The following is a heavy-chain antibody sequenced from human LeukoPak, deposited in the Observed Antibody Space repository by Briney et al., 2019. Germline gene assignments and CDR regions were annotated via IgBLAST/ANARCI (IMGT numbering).Heavy chain of an antibody. Sequence: SETLSLTCAVYGGSFSGYYWSWIRQPPGKGLEWIGEINHSGSTNYNPSLKSRVTISVDTSKNQFSLKLSSVTAADTAVYYCATRTTRSFDYWGQGTLVTVSS. D-gene: IGHD1-7*01. V-gene: IGHV4-34*01. CDR2: INHSGST. J-gene: IGHJ4*02. CDR1: GGSFSGYY. CDR3: ATRTTRSFDY.